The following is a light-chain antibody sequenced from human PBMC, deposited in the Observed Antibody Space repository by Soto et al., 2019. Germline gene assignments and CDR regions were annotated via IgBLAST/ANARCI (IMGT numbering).Light chain of an antibody. CDR2: GAS. V-gene: IGKV3-15*01. J-gene: IGKJ3*01. CDR3: QQYNNWPRGFT. CDR1: QSVSSN. Sequence: EIVMTQSPATLSVSPGERATLSCRASQSVSSNLAWYQQKPGQAPRLLIYGASTRATGIPARFSGSGSGTEFTFTISSLQSEDFAVYYCQQYNNWPRGFTFGPGTKVDIK.